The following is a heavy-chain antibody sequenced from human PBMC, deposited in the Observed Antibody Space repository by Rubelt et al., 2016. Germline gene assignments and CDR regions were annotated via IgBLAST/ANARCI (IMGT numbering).Heavy chain of an antibody. Sequence: EVQLLESGGDLGQPGGSLRLSCAASGFTFSTYPMSWVRQAPGKGLEWVSTISGSGDDTYYADSVKGRFTISRDNFKNTLYRQANSLRAASTAVYLCVNVQVGGGYYTTDYWGQGTLVTVSS. CDR2: ISGSGDDT. CDR1: GFTFSTYP. D-gene: IGHD3-3*01. J-gene: IGHJ4*02. CDR3: VNVQVGGGYYTTDY. V-gene: IGHV3-23*01.